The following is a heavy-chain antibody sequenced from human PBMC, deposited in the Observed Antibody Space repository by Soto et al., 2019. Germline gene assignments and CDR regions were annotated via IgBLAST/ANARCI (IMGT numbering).Heavy chain of an antibody. CDR3: ATAGWKYYYDSGALAY. V-gene: IGHV1-46*01. D-gene: IGHD3-22*01. CDR2: INPSGGST. CDR1: GYTFTSYY. Sequence: ASVKVSCKASGYTFTSYYMHWVRQAPGQGLEWMGIINPSGGSTSYAQKFQGRVTMTRDTSTSTVYMELSSLRSEDTAVYYCATAGWKYYYDSGALAYWGQGNLVTVSS. J-gene: IGHJ4*02.